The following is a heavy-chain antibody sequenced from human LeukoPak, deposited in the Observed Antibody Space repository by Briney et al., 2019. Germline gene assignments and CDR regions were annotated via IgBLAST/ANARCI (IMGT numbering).Heavy chain of an antibody. CDR1: GFTFSNYS. D-gene: IGHD1-7*01. J-gene: IGHJ4*02. CDR3: AGRAGKPGNTPWCFDY. Sequence: GGSLRLSCAASGFTFSNYSMTWVRQAPGKGPEWVANIKQDGSERNYVDSVKGRFTIARDNTESSLYLQMTSLRGEDTAVYYCAGRAGKPGNTPWCFDYWGQGALVTVSS. V-gene: IGHV3-7*01. CDR2: IKQDGSER.